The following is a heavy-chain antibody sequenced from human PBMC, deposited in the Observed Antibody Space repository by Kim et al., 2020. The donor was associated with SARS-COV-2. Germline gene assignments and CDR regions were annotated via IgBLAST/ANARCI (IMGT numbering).Heavy chain of an antibody. V-gene: IGHV3-30*04. Sequence: GGSLRLSCAASGSSFSAYSMHWVRQAPGRGLEWLTAISFDGKRKYYADSVQGRFSVSRDNSKNTLYLQMRTLRPEDTAVYSCARDFGLVEATGKDYHTGMDVWGQGTTVTVSS. J-gene: IGHJ6*02. CDR3: ARDFGLVEATGKDYHTGMDV. CDR2: ISFDGKRK. D-gene: IGHD1-1*01. CDR1: GSSFSAYS.